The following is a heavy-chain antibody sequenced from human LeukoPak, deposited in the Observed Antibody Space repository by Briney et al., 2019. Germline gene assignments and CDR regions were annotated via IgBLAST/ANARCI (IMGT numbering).Heavy chain of an antibody. CDR3: ARVGGAYCGGDCSPYYYYGMDV. V-gene: IGHV3-7*01. J-gene: IGHJ6*02. Sequence: GGSLRLSCAASGFTFSSYWMSWVRQAPGKGLEWVANIKQDGSEKYYVDSVKGRFTISRDNAKNSLYLQMNSLRAEDTAVYYCARVGGAYCGGDCSPYYYYGMDVWGQGTTVTVSS. CDR1: GFTFSSYW. D-gene: IGHD2-21*02. CDR2: IKQDGSEK.